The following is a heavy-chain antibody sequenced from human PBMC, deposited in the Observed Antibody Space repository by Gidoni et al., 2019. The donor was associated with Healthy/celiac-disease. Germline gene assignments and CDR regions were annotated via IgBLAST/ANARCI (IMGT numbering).Heavy chain of an antibody. Sequence: QAQLVQSGAEVKKPGASVKVSCKASGYTFTSYGISWVRQAPGQGLEWMGWIRAYNVNTDHAQKLQVRVTMATDTSTSSAYMELRSLRSNDTAVYYCARADGLLYFSSYYYYGRDVWGQGTTVTVSS. CDR2: IRAYNVNT. J-gene: IGHJ6*02. D-gene: IGHD2-8*01. V-gene: IGHV1-18*01. CDR1: GYTFTSYG. CDR3: ARADGLLYFSSYYYYGRDV.